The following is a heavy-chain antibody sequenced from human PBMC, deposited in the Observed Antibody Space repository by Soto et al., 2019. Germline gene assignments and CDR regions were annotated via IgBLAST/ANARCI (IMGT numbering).Heavy chain of an antibody. CDR2: IKSKSDGGTT. CDR3: TTDRFYSPVDY. V-gene: IGHV3-15*01. CDR1: GFSFSSAW. D-gene: IGHD4-4*01. J-gene: IGHJ4*02. Sequence: PGGSLRLSCAASGFSFSSAWMSWVRQTPEKGLGWVGRIKSKSDGGTTDYAAPVKGRFTISRDDSENTLYLQMNSLKTEDTAVYYCTTDRFYSPVDYWGQGTLVTVSS.